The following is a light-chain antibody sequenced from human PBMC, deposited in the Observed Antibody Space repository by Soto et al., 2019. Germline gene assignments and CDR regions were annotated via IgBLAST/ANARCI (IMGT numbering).Light chain of an antibody. CDR3: HQYSSLAPA. Sequence: SPGSLSVSPGERSTISWRASQSVSSSYLAWYQQKFGQAPRLLIYGASSRATGIPDRFSVFGTETESYQTVLRPRPYCLAALQIHQYSSLAPAFEHGTKVDIK. CDR1: QSVSSSY. CDR2: GAS. V-gene: IGKV3-20*01. J-gene: IGKJ1*01.